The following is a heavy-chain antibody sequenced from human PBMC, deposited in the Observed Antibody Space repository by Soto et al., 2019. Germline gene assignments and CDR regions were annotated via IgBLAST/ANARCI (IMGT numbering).Heavy chain of an antibody. V-gene: IGHV3-23*01. D-gene: IGHD1-26*01. CDR2: ISGSGDST. CDR1: RFTFSSYA. Sequence: GGSLRLSCAASRFTFSSYAMSWVRQAPGKGLEWVSAISGSGDSTYYADSVKGRFTISRDNSKNTLYLQMNSLRTEDTAVYYCGKDLIHGGIHHPFDFLGQGTLVTVSS. J-gene: IGHJ4*02. CDR3: GKDLIHGGIHHPFDF.